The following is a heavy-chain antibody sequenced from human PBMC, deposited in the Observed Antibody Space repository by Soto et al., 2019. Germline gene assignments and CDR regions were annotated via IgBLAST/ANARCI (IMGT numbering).Heavy chain of an antibody. CDR3: ARDDDYPDHGFDY. J-gene: IGHJ4*02. V-gene: IGHV3-33*01. CDR2: ILNDASGH. CDR1: GFTFSRHG. Sequence: QVQLVESGGGVVQPGTSLRLSCAAPGFTFSRHGMHWVRQTPGKGLEWLAVILNDASGHWYADSVKGRFTISRDNFENTLYLQMNGLRLEDTAMYYCARDDDYPDHGFDYWGQGTLVTVSS. D-gene: IGHD4-17*01.